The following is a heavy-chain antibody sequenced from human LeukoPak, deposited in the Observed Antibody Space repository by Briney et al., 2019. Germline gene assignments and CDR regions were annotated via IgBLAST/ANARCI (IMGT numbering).Heavy chain of an antibody. CDR2: IYYSGST. CDR3: ARGRIAAAANRFYYYYYGMDV. D-gene: IGHD6-13*01. CDR1: GGSISSGGYY. Sequence: SETLSLTCTASGGSISSGGYYWSWIRQHPGKGLEWIGYIYYSGSTYYNPSLKSRVTISVDTSKNQFSLKLSSVTAADTAVYYCARGRIAAAANRFYYYYYGMDVWGKGTTVTVSS. J-gene: IGHJ6*04. V-gene: IGHV4-31*03.